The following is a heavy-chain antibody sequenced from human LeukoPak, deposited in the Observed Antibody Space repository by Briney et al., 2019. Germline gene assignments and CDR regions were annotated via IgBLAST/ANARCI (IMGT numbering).Heavy chain of an antibody. CDR1: GYTFTGYY. J-gene: IGHJ6*03. CDR2: INPNSGGT. CDR3: ARDILELRYFDWLSPTYYYYYMDV. V-gene: IGHV1-2*02. D-gene: IGHD3-9*01. Sequence: ASVKVSCKASGYTFTGYYMHWVRQAPGQGLEWMGWINPNSGGTNYAQKFRGRVTMTRDTSISTAYMELSRLRSDDTAVYYCARDILELRYFDWLSPTYYYYYMDVWGKGTTVTVSS.